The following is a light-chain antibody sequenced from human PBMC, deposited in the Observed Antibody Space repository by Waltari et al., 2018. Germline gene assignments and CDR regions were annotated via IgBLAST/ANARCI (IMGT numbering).Light chain of an antibody. Sequence: EIVLTQSPATLSLSPGETATTSCRASQHINMNLAWYQHKPCQAPRLLFYGASTRESGVPARFSGSGSGTEFTLTISSLQSEDFGVYYCQQYNDWPPWTFGQGTKVEV. J-gene: IGKJ1*01. CDR1: QHINMN. CDR3: QQYNDWPPWT. V-gene: IGKV3-15*01. CDR2: GAS.